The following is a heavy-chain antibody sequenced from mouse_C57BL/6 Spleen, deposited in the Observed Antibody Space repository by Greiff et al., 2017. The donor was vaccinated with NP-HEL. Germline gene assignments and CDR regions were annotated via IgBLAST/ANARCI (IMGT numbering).Heavy chain of an antibody. D-gene: IGHD3-2*02. V-gene: IGHV1-53*01. J-gene: IGHJ2*01. CDR3: ARQLRLYFDY. Sequence: VKLVESGTELVKPGASVKLSCKASGYTFTSYWMHWVKQRPGPGLEWIGNINPSNGGTNYNEKFKSKATLTVDKSSSTAYMQLSSLTSEDSAVYYCARQLRLYFDYWGQGTTLTVSS. CDR2: INPSNGGT. CDR1: GYTFTSYW.